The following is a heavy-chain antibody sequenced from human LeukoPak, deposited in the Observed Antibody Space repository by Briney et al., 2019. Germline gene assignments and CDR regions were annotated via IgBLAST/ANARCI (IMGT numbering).Heavy chain of an antibody. D-gene: IGHD3-3*01. Sequence: SLKVSCKASGGTFSSYAISWVRQAPGQGLEWMGGIIAIFGTANYAQKFQGRVTITADESTSTAYMELSSLRSEDTAVYYCARGKNDFWSGYYYDAFDIWGQGTMVTVSS. CDR1: GGTFSSYA. V-gene: IGHV1-69*13. CDR2: IIAIFGTA. CDR3: ARGKNDFWSGYYYDAFDI. J-gene: IGHJ3*02.